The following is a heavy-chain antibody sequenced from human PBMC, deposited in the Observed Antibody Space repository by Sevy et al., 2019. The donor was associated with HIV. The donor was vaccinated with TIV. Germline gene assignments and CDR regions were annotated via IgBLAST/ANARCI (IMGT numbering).Heavy chain of an antibody. CDR3: ARDGPDDYGDYGHY. CDR1: GFTVSSNY. D-gene: IGHD4-17*01. J-gene: IGHJ4*02. V-gene: IGHV3-53*01. Sequence: GGSLRLSCPASGFTVSSNYMSWVRQAPGKGLEWVSVIYSGGSTYYADSVKGRFTISRDNSKNTLYLQMNSLRAEDTAVYYCARDGPDDYGDYGHYWGQGTLVTVSS. CDR2: IYSGGST.